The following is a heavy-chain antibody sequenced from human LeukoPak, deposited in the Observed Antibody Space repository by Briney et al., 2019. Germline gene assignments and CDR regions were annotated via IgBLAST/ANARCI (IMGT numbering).Heavy chain of an antibody. J-gene: IGHJ4*02. V-gene: IGHV4-59*13. CDR3: ARGRPDPQNRDYWDY. CDR2: IHYTGRT. Sequence: PETLSLTCTISRGSISTYYWSWIRQTPGTTLEWIGNIHYTGRTRYNPSLESRVTMSLDTPKNEFSLRLTSMTAADSAVYYCARGRPDPQNRDYWDYWGQGILVSVCS. D-gene: IGHD5-24*01. CDR1: RGSISTYY.